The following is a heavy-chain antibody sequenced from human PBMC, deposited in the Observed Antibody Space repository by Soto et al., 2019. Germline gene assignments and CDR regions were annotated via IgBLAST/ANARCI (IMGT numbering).Heavy chain of an antibody. CDR1: GFTFSSSD. Sequence: EVQLLEAGGGLLQPGGSLILSCAASGFTFSSSDMSWVRQAPGKGLEWVSAISGSGGTTYYADSVKGRFTISRDNSKNTLYLQMNTLRAEDTAIYYCAKNRNTGVAGTSCWFDPWGQGTLVTVSS. CDR2: ISGSGGTT. D-gene: IGHD6-19*01. CDR3: AKNRNTGVAGTSCWFDP. J-gene: IGHJ5*02. V-gene: IGHV3-23*01.